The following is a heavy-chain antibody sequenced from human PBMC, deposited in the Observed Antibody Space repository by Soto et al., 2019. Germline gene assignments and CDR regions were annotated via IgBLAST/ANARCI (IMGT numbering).Heavy chain of an antibody. V-gene: IGHV3-74*01. CDR1: GFSVTNYW. Sequence: GGSLRLSCAAYGFSVTNYWMHWVRQAPGKGLVWVSRINSDGRDTPSADSVKGRFIISRDNAKNTLYLQMDRLRDEDTAVYYCARDMWSTFDYYYAMDVWGQGTTVTVSS. J-gene: IGHJ6*02. CDR2: INSDGRDT. D-gene: IGHD3-10*02. CDR3: ARDMWSTFDYYYAMDV.